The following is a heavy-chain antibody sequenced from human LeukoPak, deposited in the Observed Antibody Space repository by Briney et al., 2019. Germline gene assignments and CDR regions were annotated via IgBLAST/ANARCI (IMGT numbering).Heavy chain of an antibody. CDR2: IYYDWST. J-gene: IGHJ5*02. V-gene: IGHV4-61*01. CDR1: GGSVNSGRFY. Sequence: PSETLSLTCSVSGGSVNSGRFYWTWIRQPPGKGLEWIGYIYYDWSTNYNPSLKSRVSISVDTSKNQFSLTMSSVTAADTAVYYCARGPYYLDPWGQGTLVTVSS. D-gene: IGHD3-10*01. CDR3: ARGPYYLDP.